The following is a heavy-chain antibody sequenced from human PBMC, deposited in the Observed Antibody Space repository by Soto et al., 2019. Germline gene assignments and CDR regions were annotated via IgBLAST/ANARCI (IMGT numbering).Heavy chain of an antibody. D-gene: IGHD4-17*01. CDR2: ISGSGGST. CDR1: GFTFSSYA. Sequence: EVQLLESGGGLVQPGGSLRLSCAASGFTFSSYAMSWVRQAPGKGLEWVSAISGSGGSTYYADSVKGRFTISRDNSKNTLYLQMNSLRAEDTDVYYCAKGSANYGDYPRRWGQGTLVTVSS. J-gene: IGHJ4*02. V-gene: IGHV3-23*01. CDR3: AKGSANYGDYPRR.